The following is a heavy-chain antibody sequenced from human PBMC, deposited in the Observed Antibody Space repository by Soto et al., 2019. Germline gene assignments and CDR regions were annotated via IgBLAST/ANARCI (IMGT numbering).Heavy chain of an antibody. CDR2: IYYSGST. J-gene: IGHJ6*03. V-gene: IGHV4-59*08. CDR3: ARRSQSSSSYYYYYYMDV. Sequence: PSETLSLTCTVSGGSISSYYWSWIRQPPWKGLEWIGYIYYSGSTNYNPSLKSRVTISVDTSKNQFSLKLSSVTAADTAVYYCARRSQSSSSYYYYYYMDVWGKGTTVTVSS. CDR1: GGSISSYY. D-gene: IGHD6-6*01.